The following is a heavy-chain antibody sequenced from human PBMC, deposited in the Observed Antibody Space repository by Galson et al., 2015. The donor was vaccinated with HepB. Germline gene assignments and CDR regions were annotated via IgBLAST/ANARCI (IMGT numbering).Heavy chain of an antibody. Sequence: ETLSLTCTVSGDSISTSLYYWAWIRQGPGKDLEWIGSVYYGGTTYYSPSFQGRVAMSVDASKNPRSLTLTSVTAADTAVYYCARPLFLNGRFYPGVGPFYIWGQGTMVTVS. CDR3: ARPLFLNGRFYPGVGPFYI. V-gene: IGHV4-39*01. CDR2: VYYGGTT. J-gene: IGHJ3*02. D-gene: IGHD1-26*01. CDR1: GDSISTSLYY.